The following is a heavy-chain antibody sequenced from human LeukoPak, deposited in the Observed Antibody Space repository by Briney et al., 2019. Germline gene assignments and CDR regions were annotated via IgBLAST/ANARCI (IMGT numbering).Heavy chain of an antibody. V-gene: IGHV5-51*01. CDR1: GYSFTSYW. CDR3: ARREDIVATTHFDY. Sequence: GESLKISCKGSGYSFTSYWIGGVRQMPGKGLGWMGIIYPGDSDTRYSPSFQGQVTISADKSISTAYLQWSSLKASDTAMYYCARREDIVATTHFDYWGQGTLVTVSS. CDR2: IYPGDSDT. J-gene: IGHJ4*02. D-gene: IGHD5-12*01.